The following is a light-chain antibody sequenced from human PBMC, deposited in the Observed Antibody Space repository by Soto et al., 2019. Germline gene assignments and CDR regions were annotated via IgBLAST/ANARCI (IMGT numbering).Light chain of an antibody. V-gene: IGKV3-20*01. CDR3: QQYCYLPWT. Sequence: ALTQSPGTLSSSPGERATLSCRASQSVSSSYLAWYQQKPGQAPRLPIYGASSRATGIPDRFSGSGSGTDFTLSINRLEPEDFAVYYCQQYCYLPWTVGQGTKVEI. CDR2: GAS. CDR1: QSVSSSY. J-gene: IGKJ1*01.